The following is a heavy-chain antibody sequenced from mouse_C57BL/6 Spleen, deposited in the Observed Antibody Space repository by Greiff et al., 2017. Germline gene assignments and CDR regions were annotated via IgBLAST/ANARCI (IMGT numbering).Heavy chain of an antibody. D-gene: IGHD3-2*02. Sequence: DVQLQESGGDLVKPGGSLKLSCAASGFTFSSYGMSWVRQTPDKRLEWVATISSGGSYTYYPDSVKGRFTISRDNAKNTLYLQMSSLKSEDTAMYYCARHGDSSGYSFAYWGQGTLVTVSA. CDR3: ARHGDSSGYSFAY. CDR2: ISSGGSYT. J-gene: IGHJ3*01. V-gene: IGHV5-6*01. CDR1: GFTFSSYG.